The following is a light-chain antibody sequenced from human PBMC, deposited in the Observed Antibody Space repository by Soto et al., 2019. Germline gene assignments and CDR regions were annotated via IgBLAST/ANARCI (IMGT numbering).Light chain of an antibody. V-gene: IGLV2-23*01. CDR2: EGS. Sequence: QSVLTQPASVSGSPGQSITISCTGTSSDVGSYNLVSWYQQHPGKAPKLMIYEGSKRPSGVSNRFSGSKSGNTASLTISGLQAEDEADYYCCSYAGSSTSVFGTGTEVTVL. J-gene: IGLJ1*01. CDR1: SSDVGSYNL. CDR3: CSYAGSSTSV.